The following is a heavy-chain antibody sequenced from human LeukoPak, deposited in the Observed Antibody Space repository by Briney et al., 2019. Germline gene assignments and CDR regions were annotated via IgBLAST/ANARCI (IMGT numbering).Heavy chain of an antibody. CDR3: AGSSITIFGVVPQAADY. Sequence: GGSLRLSCAASGFTFSSYSMNWVRQAPGKGLEWVSSISSSSSYIYYADSVKGRFTISRDNAKNSLYLQMNSLRAEDTAVYYCAGSSITIFGVVPQAADYWGQGTLVTVSS. CDR1: GFTFSSYS. CDR2: ISSSSSYI. D-gene: IGHD3-3*01. J-gene: IGHJ4*02. V-gene: IGHV3-21*01.